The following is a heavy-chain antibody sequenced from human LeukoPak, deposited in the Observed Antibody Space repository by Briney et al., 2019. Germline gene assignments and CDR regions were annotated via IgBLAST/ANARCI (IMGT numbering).Heavy chain of an antibody. Sequence: GGSLRLSCAASGFILSSYWMHWVRQAPGKGLVWVSRIKTDGSSTSYADSVKGRFTISRDNAKNTLYLQMNSLRAEDTAVYYCASSGYSGHYFDYWGQGTLVTVSS. CDR1: GFILSSYW. D-gene: IGHD5-12*01. J-gene: IGHJ4*02. V-gene: IGHV3-74*01. CDR3: ASSGYSGHYFDY. CDR2: IKTDGSST.